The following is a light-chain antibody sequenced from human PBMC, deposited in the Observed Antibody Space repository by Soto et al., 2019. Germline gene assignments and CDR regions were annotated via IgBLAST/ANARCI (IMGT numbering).Light chain of an antibody. J-gene: IGLJ3*02. Sequence: QAVLTQSSSAYASLGSSVKLTCTLSSGHSSDIIDWHQQQQGKAPRYLMKLEGSGSYNQGSGVPDRFSGSSSGADRYLTISNLQCEEEADYYCETWGSSTHTVFGGGTKLTVL. V-gene: IGLV4-60*02. CDR3: ETWGSSTHTV. CDR2: LEGSGSY. CDR1: SGHSSDI.